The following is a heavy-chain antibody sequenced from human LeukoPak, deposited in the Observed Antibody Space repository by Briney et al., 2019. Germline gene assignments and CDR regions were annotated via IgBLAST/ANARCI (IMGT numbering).Heavy chain of an antibody. D-gene: IGHD5-18*01. Sequence: GRSLRLSCAASGFTFSTYGMHWVRQAPGKGLEWVAVVWYDGTNIHYVDSVQGRFTISRDNSKSTLYLQMNSLTAEDTAVYYCAKVGYSYGYHDYWGQGTLVTVSS. CDR3: AKVGYSYGYHDY. V-gene: IGHV3-33*06. CDR1: GFTFSTYG. J-gene: IGHJ4*02. CDR2: VWYDGTNI.